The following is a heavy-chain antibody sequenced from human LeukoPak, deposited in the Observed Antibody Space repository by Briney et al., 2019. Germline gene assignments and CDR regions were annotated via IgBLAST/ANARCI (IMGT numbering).Heavy chain of an antibody. J-gene: IGHJ3*02. CDR2: IGGSASNI. V-gene: IGHV3-11*04. CDR1: GLTVTDYY. CDR3: AKEWSAFDI. D-gene: IGHD2-15*01. Sequence: GGSLRLSCAASGLTVTDYYMHWIRQAPGKGLEWVSFIGGSASNIYYADSVKGRFTISRDNAKNSLYLQMNSLRAEDTAVYNCAKEWSAFDIWGQGTMVTVSS.